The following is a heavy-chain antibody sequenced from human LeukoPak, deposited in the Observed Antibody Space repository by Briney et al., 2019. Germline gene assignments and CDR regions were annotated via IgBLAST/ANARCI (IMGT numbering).Heavy chain of an antibody. CDR1: GGSFSSDA. D-gene: IGHD2-21*02. CDR3: AREARICGNTDCYPAFDI. J-gene: IGHJ3*02. V-gene: IGHV1-69*05. CDR2: IISIYGAT. Sequence: SVKVSCKASGGSFSSDAISWVRQVPGQGLEWVGQIISIYGATNYAQKFQDRVTITTVDSPSTAHMELSSLRPDDTAVYYCAREARICGNTDCYPAFDIWGQGTTVIVSS.